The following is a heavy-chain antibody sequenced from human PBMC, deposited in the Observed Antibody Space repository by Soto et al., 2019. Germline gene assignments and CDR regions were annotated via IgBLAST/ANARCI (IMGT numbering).Heavy chain of an antibody. CDR3: ARDSHYAMDV. CDR1: GFTFSIYD. J-gene: IGHJ6*03. D-gene: IGHD3-16*01. V-gene: IGHV3-13*01. CDR2: IGLAGET. Sequence: GGSLRLSCVASGFTFSIYDMHWVRQATGKGLEWVSAIGLAGETYYSGSVKGRFTVSRDNSKTTVYLQVNSLRAEDTAVYYCARDSHYAMDVWGKGATVTVSS.